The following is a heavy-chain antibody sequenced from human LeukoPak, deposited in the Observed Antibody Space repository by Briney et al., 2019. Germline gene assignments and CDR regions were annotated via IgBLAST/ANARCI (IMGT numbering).Heavy chain of an antibody. J-gene: IGHJ4*02. Sequence: ASVKVSCRASGYTFTSYDINWVRQATGQGLEWMGWMNPNSGNTGYAQKFQGRVTMTRNTSISTAYMELSSLRSEDTAVYYCARGTRTGGDGTAGTFDYWGQGTLDTVSS. CDR2: MNPNSGNT. V-gene: IGHV1-8*01. CDR1: GYTFTSYD. D-gene: IGHD5-24*01. CDR3: ARGTRTGGDGTAGTFDY.